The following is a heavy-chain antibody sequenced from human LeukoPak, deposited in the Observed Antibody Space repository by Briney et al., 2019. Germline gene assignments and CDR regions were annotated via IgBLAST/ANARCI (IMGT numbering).Heavy chain of an antibody. CDR3: ARAARLGDNPHFDY. Sequence: VASVKVSCKASGYTFTSYDINWVRQATGQGLEWMGWMNPNSGNTGYAQKFQGRVTMTRNTSMSTAYMELSSLRSEDTAVYYCARAARLGDNPHFDYWGQGTLVTVSS. D-gene: IGHD3-16*01. V-gene: IGHV1-8*01. J-gene: IGHJ4*02. CDR2: MNPNSGNT. CDR1: GYTFTSYD.